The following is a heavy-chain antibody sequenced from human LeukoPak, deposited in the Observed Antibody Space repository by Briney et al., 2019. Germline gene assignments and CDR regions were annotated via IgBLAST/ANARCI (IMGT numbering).Heavy chain of an antibody. J-gene: IGHJ4*02. D-gene: IGHD3-22*01. CDR1: GFTFSSYG. Sequence: GGSLRLSCAASGFTFSSYGMHWVRQAPGKGLEWVAVISYDGSNKYYADSVKGRFTISRDNSKNTLYLQMNSLRAEDTAVYYCAKERSSSGYYYDYWGQGTLVTVSS. CDR2: ISYDGSNK. V-gene: IGHV3-30*18. CDR3: AKERSSSGYYYDY.